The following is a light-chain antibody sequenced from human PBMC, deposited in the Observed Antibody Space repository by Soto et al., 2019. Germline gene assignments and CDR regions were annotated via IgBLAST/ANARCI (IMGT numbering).Light chain of an antibody. Sequence: QSALTQPPSASGSPGQSVTISCTGPSSDVGGYNYVSWYQQHPGKAPKLMIYEVSKRPSGVPDRFSGSKSGNTASLTVSGLQAEDEADYYCSSYAGSNLGVFGGGTKVTVL. CDR1: SSDVGGYNY. V-gene: IGLV2-8*01. CDR3: SSYAGSNLGV. J-gene: IGLJ3*02. CDR2: EVS.